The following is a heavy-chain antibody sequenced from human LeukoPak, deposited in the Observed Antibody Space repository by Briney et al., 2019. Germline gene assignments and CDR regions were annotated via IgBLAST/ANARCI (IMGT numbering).Heavy chain of an antibody. D-gene: IGHD6-6*01. CDR1: GFTFRSYS. J-gene: IGHJ5*02. V-gene: IGHV3-21*01. CDR3: ASRPNNWFDP. Sequence: GGSLRLSCAASGFTFRSYSMNWVRQAPGKGLEWVSSISTSSSYIYYADSVKGRFTISRDNAKNSLYLQMNSLRAEDTVVYYCASRPNNWFDPWGQGTLVTVSS. CDR2: ISTSSSYI.